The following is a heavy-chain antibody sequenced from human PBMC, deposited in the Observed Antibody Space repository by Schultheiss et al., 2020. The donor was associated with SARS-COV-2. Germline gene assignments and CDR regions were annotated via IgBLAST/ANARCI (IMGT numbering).Heavy chain of an antibody. D-gene: IGHD3-16*01. CDR1: GGSVKSISSY. CDR3: GRQGGPEQEIDS. J-gene: IGHJ4*02. Sequence: SQTLSLTCSVSGGSVKSISSYWSWLRRPPGKGLEWIGYIYYSGTTKYSPSLESRVSISIDTSKNQFSLVLYSVTAADTAVYYCGRQGGPEQEIDSWGQGTLVTVSS. V-gene: IGHV4-61*01. CDR2: IYYSGTT.